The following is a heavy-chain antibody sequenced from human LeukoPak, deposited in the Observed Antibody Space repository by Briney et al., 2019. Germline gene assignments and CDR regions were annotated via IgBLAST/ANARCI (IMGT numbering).Heavy chain of an antibody. Sequence: HPGGSLRLSCAASGFTFSSYAMTWVRQAPGKGLEWVSSITGTGDRTYYADSVKGRFTISRDNSKNTMNLQMKSLRADDTAVYYCAKDRDILQYSSGWYNFDYWGQGTLVTVSS. D-gene: IGHD6-19*01. CDR1: GFTFSSYA. J-gene: IGHJ4*02. CDR3: AKDRDILQYSSGWYNFDY. CDR2: ITGTGDRT. V-gene: IGHV3-23*01.